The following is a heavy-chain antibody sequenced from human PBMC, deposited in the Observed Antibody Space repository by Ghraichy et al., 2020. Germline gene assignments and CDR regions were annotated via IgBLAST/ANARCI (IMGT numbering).Heavy chain of an antibody. J-gene: IGHJ6*02. V-gene: IGHV4-59*01. CDR3: ASRPTNRLREYYYYGMDV. Sequence: SQTLSLTCTVSGGSISSYYWSWIRQPPGKGLEWIGYIYYSGSTNYNPSLKSRVTISVDTSKNQFSLKLSSVTAADTAVYYCASRPTNRLREYYYYGMDVWGQGTTVTVSS. CDR2: IYYSGST. CDR1: GGSISSYY. D-gene: IGHD4-17*01.